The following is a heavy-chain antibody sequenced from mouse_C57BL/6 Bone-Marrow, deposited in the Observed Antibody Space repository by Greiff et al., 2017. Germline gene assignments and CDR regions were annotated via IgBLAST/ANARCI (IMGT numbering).Heavy chain of an antibody. D-gene: IGHD2-2*01. V-gene: IGHV5-17*01. CDR2: ISSGSSTI. CDR1: GFTFSDYG. Sequence: DVQLVESGGGLVKPGGSLKLSCAASGFTFSDYGMHWARQAPETGLEWVAYISSGSSTIYYADTVKGRFTIYRDNAKNTLFLQMTSLRSEDTAMYYCANGYPHFDYWGQGTTLTVSS. J-gene: IGHJ2*01. CDR3: ANGYPHFDY.